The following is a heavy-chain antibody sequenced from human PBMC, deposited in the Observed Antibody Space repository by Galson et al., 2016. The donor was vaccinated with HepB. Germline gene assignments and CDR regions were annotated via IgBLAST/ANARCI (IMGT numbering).Heavy chain of an antibody. V-gene: IGHV4-39*01. Sequence: ETLSLTCTVSGDSISNVGRHWGWFRQSPGMGLEYIGSIHSSGTSYYSPSLTSRVTLSADTSRNQFFLRLTSVTAADTAIYYCVRLGTAAAGANRRGCNYWGQGTRVTVSS. CDR3: VRLGTAAAGANRRGCNY. CDR1: GDSISNVGRH. J-gene: IGHJ4*02. CDR2: IHSSGTS. D-gene: IGHD6-13*01.